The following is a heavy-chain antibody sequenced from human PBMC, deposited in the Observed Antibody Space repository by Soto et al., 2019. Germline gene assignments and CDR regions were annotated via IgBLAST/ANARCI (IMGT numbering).Heavy chain of an antibody. V-gene: IGHV4-31*03. Sequence: PSETLSLTCSVSGGSMNSGGYYWNWIRQRPGMGLEWIGYIYFSGNTHYNSSLKSRVSISIDTSQNQFSLKLSSVTAADTAVYYCAGTYYYDSSAYYSFDYWGPGTLVTVSS. CDR1: GGSMNSGGYY. D-gene: IGHD3-22*01. J-gene: IGHJ4*02. CDR3: AGTYYYDSSAYYSFDY. CDR2: IYFSGNT.